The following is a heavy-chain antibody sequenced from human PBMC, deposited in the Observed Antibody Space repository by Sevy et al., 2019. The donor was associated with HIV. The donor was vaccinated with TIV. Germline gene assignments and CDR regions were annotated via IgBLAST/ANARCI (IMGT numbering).Heavy chain of an antibody. V-gene: IGHV3-23*01. Sequence: GGSLRISCAVSGFSFDSYGMTWVRQAPGKGLEWVSGISGSGTRTYYADSVKGRFIISRDNSKNTLYLQMNSLRSEDTAIYYCAKGGGAHYDPDEIGYYFYYYNIDVRGKGTTVTVSS. CDR1: GFSFDSYG. CDR3: AKGGGAHYDPDEIGYYFYYYNIDV. CDR2: ISGSGTRT. D-gene: IGHD3-22*01. J-gene: IGHJ6*03.